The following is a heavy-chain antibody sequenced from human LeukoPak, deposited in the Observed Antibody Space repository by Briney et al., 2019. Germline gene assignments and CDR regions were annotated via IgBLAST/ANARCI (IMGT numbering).Heavy chain of an antibody. J-gene: IGHJ4*02. CDR1: GYTFTSYD. V-gene: IGHV1-8*01. CDR2: MNPNSGNT. Sequence: WASVKVSCKASGYTFTSYDINWVRQATGQGLEWMGWMNPNSGNTGYAQKFQGRVTMSRNTSISTAYMELSSLRSEDTAVYYCARGVSVAAAGTRDYWGQGILVTVSS. CDR3: ARGVSVAAAGTRDY. D-gene: IGHD6-13*01.